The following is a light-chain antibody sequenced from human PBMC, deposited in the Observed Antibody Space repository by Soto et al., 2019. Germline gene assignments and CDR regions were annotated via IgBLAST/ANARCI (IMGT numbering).Light chain of an antibody. J-gene: IGKJ1*01. CDR1: QSVLYSSDNRNY. V-gene: IGKV4-1*01. Sequence: DIVMTQSPDSLAVSLGERATINCKSSQSVLYSSDNRNYLAWYQQKPGQPPRLLISWASTRESGVPERFSGSGSGTDFTLTIRSLQAEDVAVYYCQQHYSTPRTFGQGTKVEIK. CDR2: WAS. CDR3: QQHYSTPRT.